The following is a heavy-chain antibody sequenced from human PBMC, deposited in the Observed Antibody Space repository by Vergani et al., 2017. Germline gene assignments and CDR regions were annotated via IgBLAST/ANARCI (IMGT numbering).Heavy chain of an antibody. CDR3: ARGYYYDSSGYREGIFDY. J-gene: IGHJ4*02. CDR1: GASISSYF. V-gene: IGHV4-4*07. D-gene: IGHD3-22*01. Sequence: VQLQESGPGLLKPSETLSLTCSVSGASISSYFWSWIRQPAGKGLEWLGRVHTDGTAYYNPSLRTRVRLSADLSQSQFSLKMTSLTAADTAVYYCARGYYYDSSGYREGIFDYWGQGTLVTVSS. CDR2: VHTDGTA.